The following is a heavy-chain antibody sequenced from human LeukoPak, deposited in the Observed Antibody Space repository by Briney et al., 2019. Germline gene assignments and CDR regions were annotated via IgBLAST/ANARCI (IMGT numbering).Heavy chain of an antibody. D-gene: IGHD4-17*01. CDR1: GYTFTSYG. Sequence: ASVKVSCKASGYTFTSYGIRWMRQAPGQGLEWMGWISAYNGNTNYAQKLQGRVTMTTDTSTSTAYMELRSLRSDDTAVYYCARVKFYGDYPFFQHWGQGTLVTVSS. CDR2: ISAYNGNT. CDR3: ARVKFYGDYPFFQH. V-gene: IGHV1-18*01. J-gene: IGHJ1*01.